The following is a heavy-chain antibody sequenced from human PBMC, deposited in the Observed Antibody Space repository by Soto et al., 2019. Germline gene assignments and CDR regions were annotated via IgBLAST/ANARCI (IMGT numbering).Heavy chain of an antibody. V-gene: IGHV1-8*01. Sequence: ASVKVSCKASGYTFTSYDINWVRQAPGQGLEWLGWMDTNSGSTGYAQNFQGRVTMTKNISINTAHMELSSLRSEDTAVYYCARERKFDFWRKGLDVWAQATTVTVSS. D-gene: IGHD3-3*01. J-gene: IGHJ6*02. CDR1: GYTFTSYD. CDR2: MDTNSGST. CDR3: ARERKFDFWRKGLDV.